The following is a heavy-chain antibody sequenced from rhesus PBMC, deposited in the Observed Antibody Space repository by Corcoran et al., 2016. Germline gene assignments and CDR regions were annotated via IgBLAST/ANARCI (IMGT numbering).Heavy chain of an antibody. CDR1: GGSISGGYG. J-gene: IGHJ5-2*02. CDR3: ARVPYGSNSEGSGSLDV. Sequence: QVQLQESGPGLLKPSETLSLTCAVSGGSISGGYGWGWIRQPPGKGLEWIGSIYSSRGNTYYNPSLKRRATISTDTSKNQFSLKLSAVTAADTAVYYCARVPYGSNSEGSGSLDVWGRGVLVTVSS. CDR2: IYSSRGNT. V-gene: IGHV4S7*01. D-gene: IGHD4-29*01.